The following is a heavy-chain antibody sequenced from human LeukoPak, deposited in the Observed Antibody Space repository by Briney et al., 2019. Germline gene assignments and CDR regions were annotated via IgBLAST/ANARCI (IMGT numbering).Heavy chain of an antibody. CDR1: GGSFSGYY. Sequence: SETLSLTCAVYGGSFSGYYWSWIRQPPGKGLEWIGEINHSGSPNYNPSLKSRVTISIDTSKNQFSLKLSPVTAADTAVCYCARDLSDYYGSGSYRPIDAFDIWGQGTLVIVSS. J-gene: IGHJ3*02. V-gene: IGHV4-34*01. D-gene: IGHD3-10*01. CDR3: ARDLSDYYGSGSYRPIDAFDI. CDR2: INHSGSP.